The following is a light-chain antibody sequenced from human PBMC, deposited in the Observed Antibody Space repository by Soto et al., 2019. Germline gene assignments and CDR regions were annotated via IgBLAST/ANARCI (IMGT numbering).Light chain of an antibody. CDR1: QSVSSSTY. Sequence: EIVLTQSPGTLSLSPGERATLSCRASQSVSSSTYLAWYQHKPGQAPRLVIYDASSRATGIQDRFSGSGSGTDFTLTIRRLEPEDFAVYYCKQYGSSPITFGQGTRLEIK. V-gene: IGKV3-20*01. CDR3: KQYGSSPIT. CDR2: DAS. J-gene: IGKJ5*01.